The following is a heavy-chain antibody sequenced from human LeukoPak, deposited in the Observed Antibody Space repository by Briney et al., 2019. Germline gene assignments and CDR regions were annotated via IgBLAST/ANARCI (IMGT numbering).Heavy chain of an antibody. CDR1: GFTFSSYA. J-gene: IGHJ4*02. CDR2: ISGSGGST. D-gene: IGHD1-26*01. Sequence: GGSLRLSCAASGFTFSSYAMSWVRQAPGKGLEWVSAISGSGGSTYYADSVKGRFTISRDNSKNTLYRQMNSLRAEDTAVYYCAKDRVLGGSYNYFDYWGQGTLVTVSS. CDR3: AKDRVLGGSYNYFDY. V-gene: IGHV3-23*01.